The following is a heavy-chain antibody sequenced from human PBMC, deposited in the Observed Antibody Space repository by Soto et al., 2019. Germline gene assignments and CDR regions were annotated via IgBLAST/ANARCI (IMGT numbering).Heavy chain of an antibody. J-gene: IGHJ4*02. CDR1: GFTFSSYW. CDR3: ARDSKGCSGGSCYDY. CDR2: IKQDGSEK. D-gene: IGHD2-15*01. Sequence: ESGGGLVQPGGSLRLSCAASGFTFSSYWMSWVRQAPGKGLEWVANIKQDGSEKYYVDSVKGRFTISRDNAKNSLYLQMNSLRAEDTAVYYCARDSKGCSGGSCYDYWGQGTLVTVSS. V-gene: IGHV3-7*03.